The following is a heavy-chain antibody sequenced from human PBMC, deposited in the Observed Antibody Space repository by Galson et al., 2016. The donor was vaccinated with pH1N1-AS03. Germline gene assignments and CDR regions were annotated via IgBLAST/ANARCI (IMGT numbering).Heavy chain of an antibody. J-gene: IGHJ4*02. CDR2: IIPIFGTA. CDR3: ARGGISYGSGGYYPAFDY. CDR1: GGTFSSYA. V-gene: IGHV1-69*13. Sequence: SVKVSCKASGGTFSSYAISWVRQAPGQGLEWMGGIIPIFGTANYAQKFQGRVTITADESTSTAYMELSSLRSEDTAVYYFARGGISYGSGGYYPAFDYWGQGTLVTVSS. D-gene: IGHD3-10*01.